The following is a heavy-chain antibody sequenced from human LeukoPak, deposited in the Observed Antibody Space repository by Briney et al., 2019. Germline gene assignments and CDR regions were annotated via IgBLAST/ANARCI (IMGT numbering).Heavy chain of an antibody. V-gene: IGHV3-23*01. Sequence: GGSLRLSCAVSGFTFSSYAMSWVRQAPGKGLEWVSAISGSGGSTYYADSVKGRFTISRDNSKNTLYLQMNSLRAEDTAVYYCAKEPLPTVTDEGYFQHWGQGTLVTVSS. CDR1: GFTFSSYA. CDR3: AKEPLPTVTDEGYFQH. J-gene: IGHJ1*01. CDR2: ISGSGGST. D-gene: IGHD4-17*01.